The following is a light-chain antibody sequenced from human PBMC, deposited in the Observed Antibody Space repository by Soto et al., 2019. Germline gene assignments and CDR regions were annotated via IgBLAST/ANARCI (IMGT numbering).Light chain of an antibody. Sequence: SYELTQPPSVSVAPGKTARITCGGTNTGSKSVHWYQQKPGQAPVLVIYYDSDRPSGSAERFSGSNSGNTATLTISRVEDGDEADYYCQVWDSSSDHPGEVFGGGTELTVL. CDR2: YDS. CDR3: QVWDSSSDHPGEV. CDR1: NTGSKS. J-gene: IGLJ3*02. V-gene: IGLV3-21*04.